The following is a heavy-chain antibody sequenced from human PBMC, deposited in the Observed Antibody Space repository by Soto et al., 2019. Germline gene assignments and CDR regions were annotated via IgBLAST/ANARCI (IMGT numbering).Heavy chain of an antibody. J-gene: IGHJ4*02. CDR3: ASRDPGTSVDY. CDR1: GGSLSGGGYS. CDR2: IYQSGST. D-gene: IGHD1-7*01. V-gene: IGHV4-30-2*06. Sequence: PSETLSLTCAVSGGSLSGGGYSWSWIRQSPGKGLEWIGYIYQSGSTNYNPSLKSRVTISLDKSENQFSLKVTSLTAADTAVYYCASRDPGTSVDYWGQGTLVTVSS.